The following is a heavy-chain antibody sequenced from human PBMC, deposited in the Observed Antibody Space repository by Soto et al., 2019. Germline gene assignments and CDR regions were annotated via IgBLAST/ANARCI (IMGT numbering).Heavy chain of an antibody. J-gene: IGHJ4*02. CDR2: IYYTGST. Sequence: QLQESGQELVKPSQTLSLTCTVSGGSTSSGDFYWNWIRRHPGMGLEWIGYIYYTGSTYYNPSLKSRVTTSLDTSKNQFSLRLTSVPAADSAVYYCARSNYGDYGAQPDCWGQGTLVTVSS. D-gene: IGHD4-17*01. CDR3: ARSNYGDYGAQPDC. CDR1: GGSTSSGDFY. V-gene: IGHV4-31*03.